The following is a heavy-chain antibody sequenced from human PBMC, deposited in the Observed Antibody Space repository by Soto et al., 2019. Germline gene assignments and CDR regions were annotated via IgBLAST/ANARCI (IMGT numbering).Heavy chain of an antibody. CDR1: GYTFTSYA. CDR2: INAGNGNT. Sequence: QVQLVQSGAEEKKPGASVKVSCKASGYTFTSYAMHWVRQAPGQRLEWMGWINAGNGNTKYSQKFQGRVTITGDTSASTDYMELSSLRSEDTAVYYCARGANGFINFDWYFDLGGRGTLVTVSS. CDR3: ARGANGFINFDWYFDL. V-gene: IGHV1-3*05. J-gene: IGHJ2*01. D-gene: IGHD1-20*01.